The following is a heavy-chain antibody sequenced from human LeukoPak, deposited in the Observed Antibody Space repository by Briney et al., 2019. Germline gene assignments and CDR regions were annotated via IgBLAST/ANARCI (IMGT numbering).Heavy chain of an antibody. Sequence: SETLSLTCTVSGGSISSYYWSWIRQPPGTGLEWIGYIYYSGSTNYNPSLKSRVTISVDTSENQFSLKLSSVTAADTAVYYCARGLLDGYTHPAAFDIWGQGTMVTVSS. CDR2: IYYSGST. D-gene: IGHD5-24*01. J-gene: IGHJ3*02. CDR3: ARGLLDGYTHPAAFDI. V-gene: IGHV4-59*01. CDR1: GGSISSYY.